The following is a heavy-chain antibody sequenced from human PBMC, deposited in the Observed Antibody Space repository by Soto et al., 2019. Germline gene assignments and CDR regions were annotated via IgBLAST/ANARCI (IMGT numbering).Heavy chain of an antibody. CDR1: GYTFTGYY. D-gene: IGHD2-2*01. CDR2: TNPNSGGT. CDR3: ARDCSSTSCYAAFDY. V-gene: IGHV1-2*02. J-gene: IGHJ4*02. Sequence: ASVKVSFKASGYTFTGYYMHWLRRAPGQGLEWMGWTNPNSGGTNYAQKFQGRVTMTRDTSISTAYMELSRLRSDDTAVYYCARDCSSTSCYAAFDYWGQGTLVTVSS.